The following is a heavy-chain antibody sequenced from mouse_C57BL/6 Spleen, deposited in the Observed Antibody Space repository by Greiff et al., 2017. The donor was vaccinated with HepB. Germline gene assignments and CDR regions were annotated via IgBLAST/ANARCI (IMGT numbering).Heavy chain of an antibody. D-gene: IGHD2-3*01. V-gene: IGHV1-64*01. CDR2: IHPNSGST. CDR3: ARDPYDGYYNYAMDY. CDR1: GYTFTSYW. J-gene: IGHJ4*01. Sequence: QVQLQQPGAELVKPGASVKLSCKASGYTFTSYWMHWVKQRPGQGLEWIGMIHPNSGSTNYNEKFKSKATLTVDKSSSTAYMQLSSLTSEDSAVYYGARDPYDGYYNYAMDYWGQGTSVTVSS.